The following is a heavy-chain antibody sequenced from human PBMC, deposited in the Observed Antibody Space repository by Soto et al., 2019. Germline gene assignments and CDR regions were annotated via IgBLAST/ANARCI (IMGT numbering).Heavy chain of an antibody. CDR2: ISYDGSNK. D-gene: IGHD3-10*01. Sequence: ESGGGVVQPGRSLRLSCAASGFTFSSYGMHWVRQAPGKGLEWVAVISYDGSNKYYADSVKGRFTISRDNSKNTLYLQMNSLRAEDTAVYYCAKTYYYGSGSYLSGYWGQGTLVTVSS. V-gene: IGHV3-30*18. CDR3: AKTYYYGSGSYLSGY. CDR1: GFTFSSYG. J-gene: IGHJ4*02.